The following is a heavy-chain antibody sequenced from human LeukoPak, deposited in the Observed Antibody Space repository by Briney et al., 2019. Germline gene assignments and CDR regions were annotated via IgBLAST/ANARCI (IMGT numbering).Heavy chain of an antibody. CDR3: ARRYCSSTTCPVDC. V-gene: IGHV3-23*01. Sequence: PGGSLRPSCAASGFTFSSYAMSWVRQAPGKGLEWVSAISGSGGSTYYADYVKGRFTISRDNSKNTLYLQMNSLRAEDTAVYYCARRYCSSTTCPVDCWGQGTLVTVSS. CDR1: GFTFSSYA. J-gene: IGHJ4*02. D-gene: IGHD2-2*01. CDR2: ISGSGGST.